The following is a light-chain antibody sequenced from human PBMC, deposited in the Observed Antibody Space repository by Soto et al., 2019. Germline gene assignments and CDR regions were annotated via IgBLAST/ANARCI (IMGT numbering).Light chain of an antibody. J-gene: IGKJ4*01. CDR1: QGISSW. Sequence: DIQMTQSPSSVSASVGDRVTITCRASQGISSWLAWYQQKPGKAPKLLIYAASSLQSGVTSRFSGSRYVTDFTITISSLQTADFANYYCHQATSFPLTFGGGTKVEIK. CDR2: AAS. CDR3: HQATSFPLT. V-gene: IGKV1-12*01.